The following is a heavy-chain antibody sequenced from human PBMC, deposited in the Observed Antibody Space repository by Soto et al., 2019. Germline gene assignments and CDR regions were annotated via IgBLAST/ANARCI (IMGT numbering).Heavy chain of an antibody. D-gene: IGHD6-19*01. V-gene: IGHV4-59*01. Sequence: SETLSLTCTVSGGSISRYYWSWIRQPPGKGLEWIGYIHYSGSSIYNPSLKSRVTIAVDTSKNQFSLKLSSVTAADTAVYYCARVGGSGRYNFDNWGQGTLVTVSS. J-gene: IGHJ4*02. CDR1: GGSISRYY. CDR2: IHYSGSS. CDR3: ARVGGSGRYNFDN.